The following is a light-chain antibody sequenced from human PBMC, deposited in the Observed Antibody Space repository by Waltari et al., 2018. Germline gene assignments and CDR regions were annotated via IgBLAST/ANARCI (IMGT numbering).Light chain of an antibody. CDR3: CSFAAGNTVI. V-gene: IGLV2-11*01. CDR2: DVN. Sequence: QSALTQPRSVSGSLGQSVTISCTGTSSDVGGYNSFPWLQQDPGKAPKLLIFDVNKRPSDVSDRFSGSKSGNTASLTISGLQAEDEADYHCCSFAAGNTVIFGGGTKLTVL. J-gene: IGLJ2*01. CDR1: SSDVGGYNS.